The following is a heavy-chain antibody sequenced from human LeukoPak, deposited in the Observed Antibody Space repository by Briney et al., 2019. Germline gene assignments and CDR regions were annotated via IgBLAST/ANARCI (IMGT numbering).Heavy chain of an antibody. Sequence: ASVKVSCKASGYTFTGYYMHWVRQAPGQGLEWMGWINPNSGGTKYAQKFQGRVSMTRDTSIRAAYMELGRLRFDDTAVYYCARSDTAMVIISGYWGQGTLVTVSS. CDR2: INPNSGGT. V-gene: IGHV1-2*02. CDR1: GYTFTGYY. D-gene: IGHD5-18*01. CDR3: ARSDTAMVIISGY. J-gene: IGHJ4*02.